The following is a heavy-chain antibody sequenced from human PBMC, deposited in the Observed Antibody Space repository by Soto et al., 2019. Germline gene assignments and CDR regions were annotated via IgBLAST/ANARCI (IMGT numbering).Heavy chain of an antibody. CDR1: GGSISSSSYY. J-gene: IGHJ6*02. Sequence: SETLSLTCTVSGGSISSSSYYWGWIRQPPGKGLEWIGSIYYSGSTYYNQSLKSRVTISVDTSKNQFSLKLSSVTAADTAVYYCARDRLDGSSWYYYYGMDVWGQGTTVTVSS. CDR3: ARDRLDGSSWYYYYGMDV. CDR2: IYYSGST. V-gene: IGHV4-39*07. D-gene: IGHD6-13*01.